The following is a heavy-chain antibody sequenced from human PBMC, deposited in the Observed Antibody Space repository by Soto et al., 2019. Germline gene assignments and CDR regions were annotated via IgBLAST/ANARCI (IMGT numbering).Heavy chain of an antibody. CDR1: GYTFTGYY. D-gene: IGHD2-21*02. CDR3: ATQFHHCGGDCYRGPYFGMDV. J-gene: IGHJ6*02. CDR2: INPYTGGT. V-gene: IGHV1-2*02. Sequence: VASVKVSCKASGYTFTGYYVLWVRQAPGQGPECMGWINPYTGGTNYAQKFQGRVTMTRDTSISTAYMELSKLISDDTAVYYCATQFHHCGGDCYRGPYFGMDVWGQGTTVTVLL.